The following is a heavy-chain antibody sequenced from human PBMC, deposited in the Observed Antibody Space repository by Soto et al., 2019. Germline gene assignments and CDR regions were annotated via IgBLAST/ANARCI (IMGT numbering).Heavy chain of an antibody. CDR2: INPSGGST. D-gene: IGHD3-22*01. Sequence: ASVKVSCKASGYTFTSYAMHCVRQAPGQRLERMGWINPSGGSTSYAQKFQGRVTMTRDTSTSTVYMELSSLRSEDTAVYYCARDQYYYDSSGSRDAFDIWGQGTMVTVSS. V-gene: IGHV1-46*03. J-gene: IGHJ3*02. CDR1: GYTFTSYA. CDR3: ARDQYYYDSSGSRDAFDI.